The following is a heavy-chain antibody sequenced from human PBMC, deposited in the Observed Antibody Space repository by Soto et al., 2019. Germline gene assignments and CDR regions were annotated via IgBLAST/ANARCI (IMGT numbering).Heavy chain of an antibody. V-gene: IGHV4-61*01. Sequence: SETLSLTCTVSGGSVSSGSYYWSWIRQPPGKGLEWIGYIYYSGSTNYNPSLKSRVTISVDTSKNQFSLKLSSVTAADTAVYYCARGRRYSYETGGMYVWGQGTTVTVSS. J-gene: IGHJ6*01. CDR3: ARGRRYSYETGGMYV. CDR1: GGSVSSGSYY. CDR2: IYYSGST. D-gene: IGHD5-18*01.